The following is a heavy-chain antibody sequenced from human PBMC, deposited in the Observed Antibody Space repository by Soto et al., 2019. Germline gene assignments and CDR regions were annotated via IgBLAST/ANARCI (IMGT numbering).Heavy chain of an antibody. Sequence: SVKVSCKASGGTFNDFAVSWVRQAPGQGLEWMGGIIPMFGTISYAQKFQDRVTITADESWSTVYMALSSLRSEDTAVYYCARDRSHSSAYWWLDYWGQGTQVTVSS. CDR1: GGTFNDFA. D-gene: IGHD3-22*01. CDR2: IIPMFGTI. CDR3: ARDRSHSSAYWWLDY. J-gene: IGHJ4*02. V-gene: IGHV1-69*13.